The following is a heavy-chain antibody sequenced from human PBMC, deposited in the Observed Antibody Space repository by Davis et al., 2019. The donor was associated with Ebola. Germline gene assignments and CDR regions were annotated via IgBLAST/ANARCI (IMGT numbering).Heavy chain of an antibody. CDR3: ARVRGVISPDAFDI. V-gene: IGHV4-59*01. Sequence: PSETLSLTCTVSGGSISSYYWSWIRQPPGKGLEWIGYIYYSGSTNYNPSLKSRVTISVDTSKNQFSLKLSSVTAADTAVYYCARVRGVISPDAFDIWGQGTMVTVSS. J-gene: IGHJ3*02. CDR1: GGSISSYY. D-gene: IGHD3-10*01. CDR2: IYYSGST.